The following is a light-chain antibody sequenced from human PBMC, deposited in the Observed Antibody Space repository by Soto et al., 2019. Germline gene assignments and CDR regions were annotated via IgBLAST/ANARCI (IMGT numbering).Light chain of an antibody. V-gene: IGKV3-15*01. Sequence: EIVMTQSPATLSVSPGEGATLSCRASQSISSKLAWYQQKPGQAPRLLIYSASTRATGVPARFSGSGSGTEFTPPISSLQSEDLAVYYCQHYNDWRWTFGQGTKVEIK. J-gene: IGKJ1*01. CDR3: QHYNDWRWT. CDR1: QSISSK. CDR2: SAS.